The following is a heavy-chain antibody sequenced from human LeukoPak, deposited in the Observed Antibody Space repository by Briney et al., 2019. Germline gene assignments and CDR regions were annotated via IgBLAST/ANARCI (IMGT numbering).Heavy chain of an antibody. Sequence: SETLSLTCTLSGGSISNYYWSWIRQPPGKGLEWIGYIYYSGSTNYNPYLKSRVTISVDTSKNQFSLKLSSVTAADTAVYYCARETGTTSFYYYYYMDVWGKGTTVTVSS. V-gene: IGHV4-59*12. CDR1: GGSISNYY. J-gene: IGHJ6*03. CDR2: IYYSGST. CDR3: ARETGTTSFYYYYYMDV. D-gene: IGHD1-7*01.